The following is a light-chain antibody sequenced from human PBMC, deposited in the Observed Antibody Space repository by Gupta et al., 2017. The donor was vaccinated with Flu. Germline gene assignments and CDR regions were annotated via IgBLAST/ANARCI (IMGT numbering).Light chain of an antibody. CDR1: QSVSSSY. V-gene: IGKV3-20*01. CDR2: GAS. CDR3: QQYGSSPQGT. J-gene: IGKJ5*01. Sequence: EIVLTQSPGTLSLSPGERATISCRASQSVSSSYLAWYQQKPCQAPRRLIYGASSRATGIPDRFSGSGSGTDFTLTISRREPEDFAVYYCQQYGSSPQGTFGQGTLMEIK.